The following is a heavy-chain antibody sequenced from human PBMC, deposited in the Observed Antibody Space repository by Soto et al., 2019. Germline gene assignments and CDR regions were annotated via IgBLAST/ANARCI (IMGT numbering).Heavy chain of an antibody. J-gene: IGHJ5*02. Sequence: SETLSLTCTVSGGSISSYYWSWIRQPPGKGLEWIGYIYYSGSTNYNPSLKSRVTISVDTSKNQFSLRLSSVTAADTAVYYCAKDHFGGFDPWGQGTLVTVSS. V-gene: IGHV4-59*01. CDR3: AKDHFGGFDP. CDR2: IYYSGST. D-gene: IGHD3-10*01. CDR1: GGSISSYY.